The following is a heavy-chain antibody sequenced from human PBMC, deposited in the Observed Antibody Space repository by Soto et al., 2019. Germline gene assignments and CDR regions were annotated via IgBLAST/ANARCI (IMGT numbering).Heavy chain of an antibody. D-gene: IGHD3-22*01. CDR1: GFTFDYYT. CDR2: ISWDGGST. CDR3: AKDIGDYYDSSGALHY. V-gene: IGHV3-43*01. J-gene: IGHJ4*02. Sequence: GGSLRLSCAASGFTFDYYTMHWVRQSPWKGLEWVSLISWDGGSTYYADSVKGRFTISRDNSKNSLYLQMNSLRTEDTALYYCAKDIGDYYDSSGALHYWGQGTLVTVSS.